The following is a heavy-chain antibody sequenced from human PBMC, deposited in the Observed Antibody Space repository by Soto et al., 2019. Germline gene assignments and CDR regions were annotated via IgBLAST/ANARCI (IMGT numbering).Heavy chain of an antibody. CDR2: ISGSGGST. Sequence: EVQLLESGGGLVQPGGSLRLSCAASGFTFSSYAMSWVRQAPGKGLEWVSAISGSGGSTYYADSVKGRFTISRDNSKNTLYLQMNSLRAEDTAIYYCAKDLRGSGWEYYFDYWGQGTLVTVSS. CDR3: AKDLRGSGWEYYFDY. CDR1: GFTFSSYA. V-gene: IGHV3-23*01. J-gene: IGHJ4*02. D-gene: IGHD6-19*01.